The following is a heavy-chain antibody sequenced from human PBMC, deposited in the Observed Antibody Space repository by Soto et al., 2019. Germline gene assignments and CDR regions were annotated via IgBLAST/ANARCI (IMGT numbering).Heavy chain of an antibody. D-gene: IGHD2-2*01. V-gene: IGHV3-48*01. CDR1: GFTFSSYS. Sequence: EVQLVESGGGLVQPGGSLRLSCAASGFTFSSYSMNWVRQAPGKGLEWVSYIRSSSSTIYYADSVKGRSTISRDKATTSLYLQTNSLRAEDTAVYYCAVVPAANGHYGMDVWAQGTTVTVSS. CDR2: IRSSSSTI. CDR3: AVVPAANGHYGMDV. J-gene: IGHJ6*02.